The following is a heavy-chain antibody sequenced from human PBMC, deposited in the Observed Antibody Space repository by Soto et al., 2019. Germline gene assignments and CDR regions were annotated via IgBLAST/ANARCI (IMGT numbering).Heavy chain of an antibody. V-gene: IGHV3-30-3*01. CDR3: ARITIFGVAEDY. CDR2: ISYDGSNK. D-gene: IGHD3-3*01. Sequence: QVQLVESGGGVVQPGRSLRLSCAASGFTFSSYAMHWVRQAPGKGLEWVAVISYDGSNKYYADSVKGRFTISRDNFKNTLYLQMNSLRAEDTAVYYCARITIFGVAEDYWGQGTLVTVSS. CDR1: GFTFSSYA. J-gene: IGHJ4*02.